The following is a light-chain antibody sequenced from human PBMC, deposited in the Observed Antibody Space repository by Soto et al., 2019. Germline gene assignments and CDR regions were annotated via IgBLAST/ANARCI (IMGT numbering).Light chain of an antibody. CDR1: QSVSSN. CDR3: QQYNNWPPWT. CDR2: GAS. J-gene: IGKJ1*01. Sequence: EIVMTQSPATLSVSPGERATLSCRASQSVSSNLAWYQQKPGQAPRLLIYGASTRATGMPDRFSGSGSGTEFTLTISSLQSEDFAVYYCQQYNNWPPWTFGHGTKVEIK. V-gene: IGKV3-15*01.